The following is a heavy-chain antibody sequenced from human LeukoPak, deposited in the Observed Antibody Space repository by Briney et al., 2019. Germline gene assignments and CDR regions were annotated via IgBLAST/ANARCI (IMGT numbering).Heavy chain of an antibody. D-gene: IGHD1-26*01. V-gene: IGHV5-51*01. CDR1: GYSFTSYW. CDR2: IYPGDSDT. CDR3: AILKWELIGWFDP. J-gene: IGHJ5*02. Sequence: GESLKISCKGSGYSFTSYWIGWVRQMPGKGLEWMGIIYPGDSDTRYSPSFQGQVTIPADKSISTAYLQWSSLKASDTAMYYCAILKWELIGWFDPWGQGTLVTVSS.